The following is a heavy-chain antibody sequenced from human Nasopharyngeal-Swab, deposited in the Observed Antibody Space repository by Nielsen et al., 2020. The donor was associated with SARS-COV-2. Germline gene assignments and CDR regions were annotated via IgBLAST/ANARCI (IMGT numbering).Heavy chain of an antibody. Sequence: SLKIPCAASGFTFDDYAMHWVRQAPGKGLEWVSGISWNSGSTGYADSVKGRFTISRDNAKNSLYLQMNSLRAEDTALYYCAKALVPGYYYYYMDVWGKGTTVTVSS. J-gene: IGHJ6*03. CDR1: GFTFDDYA. V-gene: IGHV3-9*01. CDR3: AKALVPGYYYYYMDV. D-gene: IGHD2-2*01. CDR2: ISWNSGST.